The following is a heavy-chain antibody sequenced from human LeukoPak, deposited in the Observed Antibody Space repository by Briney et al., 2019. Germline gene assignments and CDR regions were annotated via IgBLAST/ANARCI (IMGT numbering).Heavy chain of an antibody. CDR2: FYTSEGT. D-gene: IGHD5-18*01. CDR3: ARGDTVMMGSFGY. J-gene: IGHJ4*02. V-gene: IGHV4-4*07. Sequence: PSETLSLTCTVSGGSISGYYWSWIRQPARQGLELIGRFYTSEGTNYNPSLRSRVTISVDTSKNQFSLKLSSVTAADTAVYYCARGDTVMMGSFGYWGQGTLVTVSS. CDR1: GGSISGYY.